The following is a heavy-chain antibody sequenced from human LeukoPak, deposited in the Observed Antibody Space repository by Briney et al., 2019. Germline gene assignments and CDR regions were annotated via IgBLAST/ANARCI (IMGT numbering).Heavy chain of an antibody. J-gene: IGHJ6*03. V-gene: IGHV4-34*01. D-gene: IGHD3-22*01. CDR2: INHSGST. Sequence: SETLSLTCAVYGGSFSGYYWSWIRQPPGKGLEWIGEINHSGSTNYNPSLKSRVTISVDTSKNQFSLKLSSVTAADTAVYYCARVVHYYDRSGYYYYMDVWGKGTTVTVSS. CDR3: ARVVHYYDRSGYYYYMDV. CDR1: GGSFSGYY.